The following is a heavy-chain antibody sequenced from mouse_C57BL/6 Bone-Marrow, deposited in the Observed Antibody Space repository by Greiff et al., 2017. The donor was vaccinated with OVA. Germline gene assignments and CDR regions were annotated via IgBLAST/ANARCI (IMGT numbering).Heavy chain of an antibody. V-gene: IGHV1-61*01. Sequence: QVQLQQPGAELVRPGSSVKLSCKASGYTFTSYWMDWVKQRPGQGLEWIGNIYPSDSETHYNQKFKDKATLTVDKSSSTAYMQLSSLTSEDSAVYYCARKAYYSNYGYFVYWGQGTTLTVSS. CDR2: IYPSDSET. J-gene: IGHJ2*01. D-gene: IGHD2-5*01. CDR3: ARKAYYSNYGYFVY. CDR1: GYTFTSYW.